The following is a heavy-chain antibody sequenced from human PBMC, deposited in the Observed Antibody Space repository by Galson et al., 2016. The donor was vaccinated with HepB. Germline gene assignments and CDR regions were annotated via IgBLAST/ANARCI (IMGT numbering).Heavy chain of an antibody. Sequence: SLRLSCAASGFIFDNCGIHWVRQAPGKGLEWLSVISYDGGNVDYADSVKGRFTVSRDNAKNTVYLHMNALRDDDTAVYSCAYYNIGPWAFDYWGQGTLVTVSS. D-gene: IGHD3-22*01. V-gene: IGHV3-30*03. J-gene: IGHJ4*01. CDR3: AYYNIGPWAFDY. CDR1: GFIFDNCG. CDR2: ISYDGGNV.